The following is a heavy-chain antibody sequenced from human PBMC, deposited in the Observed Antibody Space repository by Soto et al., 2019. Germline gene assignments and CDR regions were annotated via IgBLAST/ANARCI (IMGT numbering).Heavy chain of an antibody. CDR3: ARVGGYGMNV. CDR1: GYSISSGYY. J-gene: IGHJ6*02. D-gene: IGHD3-10*01. Sequence: SETLSLTCAVSGYSISSGYYWGWIRQPPGKGLEWIGSIYHSGSTYNNPSLKSRVTISVDTSKNQFSLKLSSVTAADTAVYYCARVGGYGMNVWGQGTTVTVSS. CDR2: IYHSGST. V-gene: IGHV4-38-2*01.